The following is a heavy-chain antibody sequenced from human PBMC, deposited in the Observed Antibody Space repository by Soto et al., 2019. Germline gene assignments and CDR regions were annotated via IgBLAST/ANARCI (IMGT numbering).Heavy chain of an antibody. Sequence: SVKVSCKASGGTFSSYAISWVRQAPGQGLEWMGGIIPIFGTANYAQKFQGRVTITADESTSTAYMELSSLRSEDTAVYYCARVGVDTAMVTYYYYGMDVWGQGTTVTVSS. CDR2: IIPIFGTA. CDR3: ARVGVDTAMVTYYYYGMDV. J-gene: IGHJ6*02. V-gene: IGHV1-69*13. CDR1: GGTFSSYA. D-gene: IGHD5-18*01.